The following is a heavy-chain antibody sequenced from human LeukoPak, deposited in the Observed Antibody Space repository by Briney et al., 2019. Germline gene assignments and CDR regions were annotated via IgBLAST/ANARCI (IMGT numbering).Heavy chain of an antibody. V-gene: IGHV3-23*01. CDR3: AREDIPMVLSLDH. CDR2: ISGGGDNT. J-gene: IGHJ4*02. CDR1: GFTFSSYA. D-gene: IGHD3-10*01. Sequence: GGFLRLSCAASGFTFSSYAMSWVRQAPGKGLEWVAAISGGGDNTCYADSVRGRFTVSRDNSKNTLYVQMTSLRAEDTAVYYCAREDIPMVLSLDHWGQGTLVTVSS.